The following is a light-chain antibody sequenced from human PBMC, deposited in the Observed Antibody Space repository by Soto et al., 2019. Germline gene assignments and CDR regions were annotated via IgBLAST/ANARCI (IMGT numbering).Light chain of an antibody. Sequence: QAVVTQPPSASGSPGQSVTNSCTGTSSDVGGYNYVSWYQQHPGKAPKLIIYEVTKRPSGVPDRFSGSKSGNTASLTVSGLQAEDEADYYCSSYAGNNNFGVFGGWTKVTVL. CDR2: EVT. CDR3: SSYAGNNNFGV. V-gene: IGLV2-8*01. CDR1: SSDVGGYNY. J-gene: IGLJ3*02.